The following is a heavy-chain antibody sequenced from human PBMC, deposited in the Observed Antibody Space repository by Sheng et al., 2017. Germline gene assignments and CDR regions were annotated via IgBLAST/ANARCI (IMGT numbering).Heavy chain of an antibody. CDR1: GGTFSSYA. CDR2: IIPIFGTA. CDR3: ATLEFTLWFGEPDYYYGMDV. J-gene: IGHJ6*02. V-gene: IGHV1-69*13. D-gene: IGHD3-10*01. Sequence: QVQLVQSGAEVKKPGSSVKVSCKASGGTFSSYAISWVRQAPGQGLEWMGGIIPIFGTANYAQKFQGRVTITADESTSTAYMELSSLRSEDTAVYYCATLEFTLWFGEPDYYYGMDVWGQGTTVTVSS.